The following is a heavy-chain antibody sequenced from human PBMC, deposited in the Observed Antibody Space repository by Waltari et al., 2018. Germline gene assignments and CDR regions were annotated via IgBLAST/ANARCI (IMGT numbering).Heavy chain of an antibody. CDR2: IYDSGST. J-gene: IGHJ4*02. D-gene: IGHD3-22*01. CDR3: ARLNYYDSSGYLDY. Sequence: QVQLQESGPGLVKPSQTLSLTCTVSGGSVSSGGYSWSWIRQPPGKGLEWIGYIYDSGSTYYNPSLKSRVTISVDTSKNQFSLKLSSVTAADTAVYYCARLNYYDSSGYLDYWGQGTLVTVSS. V-gene: IGHV4-30-4*07. CDR1: GGSVSSGGYS.